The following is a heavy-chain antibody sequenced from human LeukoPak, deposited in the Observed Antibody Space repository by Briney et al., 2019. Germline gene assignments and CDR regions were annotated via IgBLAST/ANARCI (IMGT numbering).Heavy chain of an antibody. CDR3: ASRMLYWAFDI. CDR1: GGTFSSYA. Sequence: SVKVSRKASGGTFSSYAISWVRQAPGQGLEWMGGIIPIFGTANYAQKFQGRVTITADESTSTAYMELSSLRSEDTAVYYCASRMLYWAFDIWGQGTMVTVSS. D-gene: IGHD2-8*01. V-gene: IGHV1-69*13. J-gene: IGHJ3*02. CDR2: IIPIFGTA.